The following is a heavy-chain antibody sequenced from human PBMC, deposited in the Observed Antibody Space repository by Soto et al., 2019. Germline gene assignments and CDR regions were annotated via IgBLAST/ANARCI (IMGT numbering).Heavy chain of an antibody. CDR1: GYTFTGYY. CDR3: ARGPYYDFWSGYSGPDF. CDR2: INPNNGGT. V-gene: IGHV1-2*02. Sequence: SVKVSCKASGYTFTGYYIHWVRQAPGQGLEWMGWINPNNGGTNYAQKFQGRVTMTRDTSITSAYMELSRLTSDDTAIYYCARGPYYDFWSGYSGPDFWGQGTLVTASS. J-gene: IGHJ4*02. D-gene: IGHD3-3*01.